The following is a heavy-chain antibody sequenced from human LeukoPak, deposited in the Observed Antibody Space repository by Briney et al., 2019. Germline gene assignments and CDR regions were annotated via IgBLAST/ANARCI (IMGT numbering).Heavy chain of an antibody. V-gene: IGHV3-30*18. Sequence: GGSLRLSCEASGFIFSSFSMHWGRQAPGKWLEWVAVILKDGNDKYYADSVKGRFTISRDNSENTLYLQMNSLRAEDTAVYYCAKDRGPITDDAFDIWGQGTMVTVSS. CDR1: GFIFSSFS. J-gene: IGHJ3*02. CDR2: ILKDGNDK. D-gene: IGHD5-24*01. CDR3: AKDRGPITDDAFDI.